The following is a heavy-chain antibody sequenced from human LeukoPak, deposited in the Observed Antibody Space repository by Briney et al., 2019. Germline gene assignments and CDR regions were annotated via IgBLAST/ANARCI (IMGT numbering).Heavy chain of an antibody. CDR2: ISAYNGNT. CDR1: GYSFTDNY. CDR3: ARGMYYYDSSGYSAADY. J-gene: IGHJ4*02. Sequence: GASVKVSCKASGYSFTDNYIHWVRQAPGQGLEWMGWISAYNGNTNYAQKLQGRVTMTTDTSTSTAYMELRSLRSDDTAVYYCARGMYYYDSSGYSAADYWGQGTLVTVSS. V-gene: IGHV1-18*04. D-gene: IGHD3-22*01.